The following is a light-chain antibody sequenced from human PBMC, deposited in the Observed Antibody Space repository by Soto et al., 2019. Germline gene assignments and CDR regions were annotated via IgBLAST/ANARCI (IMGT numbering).Light chain of an antibody. CDR3: QQRNVWPPIT. CDR2: DAS. V-gene: IGKV3-11*01. CDR1: QTVRNNY. Sequence: EMVMTQSPAPLSASPGERATLSCMASQTVRNNYLAWYQQKPGQAPRLLIYDASNRANGVPARFGGSGSGTDFTLTINSLEPEDFAVYYCQQRNVWPPITFGQGTRLEIK. J-gene: IGKJ5*01.